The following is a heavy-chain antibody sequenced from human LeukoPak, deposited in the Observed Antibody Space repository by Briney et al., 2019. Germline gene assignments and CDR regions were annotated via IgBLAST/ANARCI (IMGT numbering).Heavy chain of an antibody. Sequence: PGGSLRLSCAASGFTFSSYGMHWVRQAPGKGLEWVAVIWYEGSNKYYADSVKGRFTISRGNSKNTLYLQMNSLRAEDTAVYYCARDLMADYVWGSYRYTRYFDYWGQGTLVTVSS. CDR1: GFTFSSYG. V-gene: IGHV3-33*01. CDR2: IWYEGSNK. D-gene: IGHD3-16*02. J-gene: IGHJ4*02. CDR3: ARDLMADYVWGSYRYTRYFDY.